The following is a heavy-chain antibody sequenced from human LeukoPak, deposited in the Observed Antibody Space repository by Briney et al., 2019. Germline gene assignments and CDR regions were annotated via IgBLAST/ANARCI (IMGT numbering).Heavy chain of an antibody. CDR2: IIPIFGTA. V-gene: IGHV1-69*13. CDR3: ARAQDPSNYDFWSGYSYNWFDP. Sequence: ASVKVSCKASGGTFSGYAISWVRQAPGQGLEWMGGIIPIFGTANYAQKFQGRVTITADESTSTAYMELSSLRSEDTAVYYCARAQDPSNYDFWSGYSYNWFDPWGQGTLVTVSS. CDR1: GGTFSGYA. J-gene: IGHJ5*02. D-gene: IGHD3-3*01.